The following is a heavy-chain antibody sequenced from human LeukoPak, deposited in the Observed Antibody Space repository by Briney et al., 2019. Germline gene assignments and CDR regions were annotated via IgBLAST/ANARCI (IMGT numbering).Heavy chain of an antibody. CDR3: AGARHGDYRWDY. Sequence: PGESLKISCKGSGYSFTNSWIGWVRQMPGKGLEWMGIIHSADSNTKYSPSFQGQVTISANKSISTAYLQWSGLKASDTAMYYCAGARHGDYRWDYWGQGTLVTVSS. J-gene: IGHJ4*02. CDR1: GYSFTNSW. CDR2: IHSADSNT. D-gene: IGHD4-17*01. V-gene: IGHV5-51*01.